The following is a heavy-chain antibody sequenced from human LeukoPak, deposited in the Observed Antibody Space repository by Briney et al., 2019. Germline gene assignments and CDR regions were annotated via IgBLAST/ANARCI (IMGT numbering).Heavy chain of an antibody. D-gene: IGHD6-19*01. CDR3: ARWDDSAWGFGN. J-gene: IGHJ4*02. CDR2: ISHSGTT. V-gene: IGHV4-61*05. CDR1: GGSINFNGYH. Sequence: SETLSLTCTVSGGSINFNGYHWGWIRQSPGKGLEWVGYISHSGTTSYNSSLKSRVTISVDTSKNQLSLKLTSVTAADTAVYYCARWDDSAWGFGNWGPGTLVTVSS.